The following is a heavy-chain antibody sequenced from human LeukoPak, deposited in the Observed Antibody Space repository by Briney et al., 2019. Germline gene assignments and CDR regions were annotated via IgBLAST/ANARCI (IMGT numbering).Heavy chain of an antibody. J-gene: IGHJ4*02. Sequence: SETLSLTCTVSGGSISSYYWSWIRQPPGKGLGWIGYIYYSGSTYYNPSLKNRVTISVDTSKNQFSLKLSSVTAADTAVYYCARRISNNWIFDYWGQGTLVTVSS. CDR1: GGSISSYY. V-gene: IGHV4-59*12. CDR2: IYYSGST. CDR3: ARRISNNWIFDY. D-gene: IGHD1-1*01.